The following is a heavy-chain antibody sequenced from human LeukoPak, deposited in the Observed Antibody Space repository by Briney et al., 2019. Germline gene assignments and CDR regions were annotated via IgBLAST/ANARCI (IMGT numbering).Heavy chain of an antibody. D-gene: IGHD1-26*01. CDR2: ISYSGGST. CDR3: AKAASGSYLYYFDY. Sequence: GGSLRLACAASGFSCDNYAMTWVRQAPGKGLEWVPTISYSGGSTYYVDSVKGRFTISRDNSENTLYLQLNSLRAEDTAVYYCAKAASGSYLYYFDYWGQGTLVTVSS. V-gene: IGHV3-23*01. CDR1: GFSCDNYA. J-gene: IGHJ4*02.